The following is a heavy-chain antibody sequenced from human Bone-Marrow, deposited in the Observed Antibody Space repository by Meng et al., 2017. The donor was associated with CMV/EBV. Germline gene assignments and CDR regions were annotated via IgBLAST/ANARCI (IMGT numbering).Heavy chain of an antibody. CDR2: IRYDGSNK. D-gene: IGHD6-19*01. Sequence: GESLKISCAASGFTFSSYGMHWVRQAPGKGLEWVAFIRYDGSNKYYADSVKGRFTISRDNSKNTLYLQMNSLRAEDTAVYYCAKDRGAIAVAGTGFDYWGQGTLVTVYS. J-gene: IGHJ4*02. CDR1: GFTFSSYG. V-gene: IGHV3-30*02. CDR3: AKDRGAIAVAGTGFDY.